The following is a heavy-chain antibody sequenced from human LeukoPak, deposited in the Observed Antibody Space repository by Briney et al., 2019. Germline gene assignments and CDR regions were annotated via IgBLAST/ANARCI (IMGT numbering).Heavy chain of an antibody. D-gene: IGHD5-18*01. V-gene: IGHV3-23*01. CDR1: GFTFTSHA. Sequence: GGSLRLSCAASGFTFTSHAMSWVRQAPGKGLECVSCISVGGTTYYADSVKGRFTMSRDNSKNTLDLQMNTLSAEDTAVYYCAKETRRGYSYGYFDSWGQGTLVTVSS. CDR3: AKETRRGYSYGYFDS. CDR2: ISVGGTT. J-gene: IGHJ4*02.